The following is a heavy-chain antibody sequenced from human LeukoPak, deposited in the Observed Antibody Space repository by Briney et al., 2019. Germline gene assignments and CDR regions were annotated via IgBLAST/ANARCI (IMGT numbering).Heavy chain of an antibody. Sequence: NPGGSLRLSCAASGFTFSSYSMNWVRQAPGKGLEWVSSISSSSSYIYYADSVKGRFTISRDNAKNSLYLQMSSLRAEDTTVYYCARGRFAVGAGCYFDYWGQGTLVTVSS. CDR2: ISSSSSYI. V-gene: IGHV3-21*01. D-gene: IGHD1-26*01. CDR1: GFTFSSYS. J-gene: IGHJ4*02. CDR3: ARGRFAVGAGCYFDY.